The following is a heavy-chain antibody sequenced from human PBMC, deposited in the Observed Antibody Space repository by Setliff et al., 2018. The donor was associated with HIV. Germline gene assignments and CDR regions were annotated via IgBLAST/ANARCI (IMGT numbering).Heavy chain of an antibody. V-gene: IGHV1-18*01. CDR2: TSAYNGNT. J-gene: IGHJ3*02. D-gene: IGHD3-3*01. CDR1: GYTFTSYG. CDR3: AREYYDCWGGYSDAFHI. Sequence: ASVKVSCKASGYTFTSYGISWVRQAPGQGLEWMGWTSAYNGNTNYAQTPQGRVTMTTDTSTSTAYMELRSLRSDDTAVYYCAREYYDCWGGYSDAFHIWGQGTMVTVSS.